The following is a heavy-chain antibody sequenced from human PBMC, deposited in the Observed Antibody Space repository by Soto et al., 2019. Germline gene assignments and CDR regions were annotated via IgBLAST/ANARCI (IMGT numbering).Heavy chain of an antibody. J-gene: IGHJ6*02. CDR1: GYSFTSYW. Sequence: GESLKISCKGSGYSFTSYWISWVRQMPGKGLEWMGRIDPSDSYTNYSPSFQGHVTISADKSISTAYLQWSSLKASDTAMYYCARSIAVAGTDYYYGMDVWGQGTLVTVSS. D-gene: IGHD6-19*01. CDR3: ARSIAVAGTDYYYGMDV. CDR2: IDPSDSYT. V-gene: IGHV5-10-1*01.